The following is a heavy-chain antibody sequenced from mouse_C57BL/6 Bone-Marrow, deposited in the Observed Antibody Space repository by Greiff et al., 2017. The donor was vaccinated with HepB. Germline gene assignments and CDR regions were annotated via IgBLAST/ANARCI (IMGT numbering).Heavy chain of an antibody. Sequence: QVQLKESGPGLVAPSQSLSITCTVSGFSFTSYGVHWVRQPPGKGLEWLVVIWSDGSTTYNSALKSRLSISKDNSKSQVFLKMNSLQTDDTAMYYCARHELGYYYAMDYWGQGTSVTVSS. D-gene: IGHD4-1*01. CDR3: ARHELGYYYAMDY. V-gene: IGHV2-6-1*01. CDR2: IWSDGST. CDR1: GFSFTSYG. J-gene: IGHJ4*01.